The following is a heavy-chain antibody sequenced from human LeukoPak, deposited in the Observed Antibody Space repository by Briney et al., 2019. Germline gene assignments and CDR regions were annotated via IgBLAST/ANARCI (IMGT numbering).Heavy chain of an antibody. V-gene: IGHV4-59*08. CDR1: GGSISSYY. Sequence: PSETLSLTCTVSGGSISSYYWSWIRQPPGKGLEWIGYIYYSGSTNYNPSLKSRVTISVDTSKNQFSLKLSSVTATDTVVYYCARYYYDSSVWGQGTLVTVSS. CDR3: ARYYYDSSV. D-gene: IGHD3-22*01. J-gene: IGHJ4*02. CDR2: IYYSGST.